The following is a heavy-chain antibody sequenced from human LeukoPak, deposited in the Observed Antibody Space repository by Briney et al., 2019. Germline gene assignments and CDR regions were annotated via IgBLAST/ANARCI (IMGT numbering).Heavy chain of an antibody. CDR2: IIPIFGTA. CDR1: GGTFSSYA. D-gene: IGHD2-2*01. V-gene: IGHV1-69*05. CDR3: ARTNSVVPAVDDAFDI. J-gene: IGHJ3*02. Sequence: SVKVSCKASGGTFSSYAISWVRQASGQGLEWMGGIIPIFGTANYAQKFQGRVTITTDESTSTAYMELSSLRSEDTAVYYCARTNSVVPAVDDAFDIWGQGTMVTVSS.